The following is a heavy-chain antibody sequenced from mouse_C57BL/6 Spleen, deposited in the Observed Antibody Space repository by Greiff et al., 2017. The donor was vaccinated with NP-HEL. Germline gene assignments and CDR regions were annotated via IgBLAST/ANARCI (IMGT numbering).Heavy chain of an antibody. J-gene: IGHJ4*01. CDR2: INPSSGYT. V-gene: IGHV1-4*01. D-gene: IGHD1-1*01. Sequence: VMLVESGAELARPGASVKMSCKASGYTFTSYTMHWVKQRPGQGLEWIGYINPSSGYTKYNQKFKDKATLTADKSSSTAYMQLSSLTSEDSAVYYCARNRDYGSSYDYAMDYWGQGTSVTVSS. CDR1: GYTFTSYT. CDR3: ARNRDYGSSYDYAMDY.